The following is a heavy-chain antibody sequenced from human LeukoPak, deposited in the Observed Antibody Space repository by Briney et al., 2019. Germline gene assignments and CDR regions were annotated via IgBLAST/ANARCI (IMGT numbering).Heavy chain of an antibody. J-gene: IGHJ4*02. D-gene: IGHD2-2*01. CDR3: ARVDCSSTSCYDRFFGY. CDR1: GGSFSGYY. CDR2: INHSGST. Sequence: SETLSLTCAVYGGSFSGYYWSWIRQPPGKGLEWIGEINHSGSTNYNPSLKSRVTISVDTSKNQFSLKLSSVTAADTAVYYCARVDCSSTSCYDRFFGYWGQGTLVTVSS. V-gene: IGHV4-34*01.